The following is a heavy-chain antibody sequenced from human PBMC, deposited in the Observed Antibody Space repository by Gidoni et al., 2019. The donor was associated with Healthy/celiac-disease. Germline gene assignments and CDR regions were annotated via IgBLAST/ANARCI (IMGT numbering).Heavy chain of an antibody. J-gene: IGHJ6*02. D-gene: IGHD2-2*01. CDR3: ARDAAIVVVPAAGDYYYGMDV. V-gene: IGHV1-2*02. CDR2: INPNSGGT. Sequence: QVQLVQSGAEVKKPGASVKVSCKASGYTFTGYYMHWGRQAPGQGLEWMGWINPNSGGTNYAQKFQGRVTMTRDTSISTAYMELSRLRSDDTAVYYCARDAAIVVVPAAGDYYYGMDVWGQGTTVTVSS. CDR1: GYTFTGYY.